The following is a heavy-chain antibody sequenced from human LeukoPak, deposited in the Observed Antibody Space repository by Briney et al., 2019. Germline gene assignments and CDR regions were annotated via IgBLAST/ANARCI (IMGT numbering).Heavy chain of an antibody. V-gene: IGHV3-30*04. J-gene: IGHJ4*02. CDR1: GFTFSSYA. Sequence: GGSLRLSCAASGFTFSSYAMHWVRQAPGKGLEWVAVISYDGSNKYYADSVKGRFTISRDNSKNTLYPQMNSLRAEDTAVYYCASSSPRRGGSCFYWGQGTLVTVSS. D-gene: IGHD2-15*01. CDR2: ISYDGSNK. CDR3: ASSSPRRGGSCFY.